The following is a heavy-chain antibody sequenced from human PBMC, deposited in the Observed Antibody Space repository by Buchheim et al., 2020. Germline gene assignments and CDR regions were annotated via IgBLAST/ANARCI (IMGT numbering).Heavy chain of an antibody. Sequence: EVQLLESGGGLVQPGGSLRLSCAASGFTFSNYAVSWVRQAPGEGLKWVSGISGSGVSTYYADSVKGRFNISRDNSKNTQYLQMNSLRAEDTAIYYCAKEKQRNFDYWGQGTL. CDR1: GFTFSNYA. CDR3: AKEKQRNFDY. J-gene: IGHJ4*02. V-gene: IGHV3-23*01. CDR2: ISGSGVST. D-gene: IGHD1/OR15-1a*01.